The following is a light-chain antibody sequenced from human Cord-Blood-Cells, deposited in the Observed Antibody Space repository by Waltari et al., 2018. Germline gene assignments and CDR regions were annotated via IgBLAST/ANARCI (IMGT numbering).Light chain of an antibody. CDR2: EVS. CDR3: CSYAGSSTLV. Sequence: QSALTQPASVSGSPGQSITISCTGTSSDVGSYNLVSWYQQHPGKDPKLMIYEVSKRPSVVSNRFSCAKSGNTASLTISGLQAEDEADYYCCSYAGSSTLVFGGGTKLTVL. CDR1: SSDVGSYNL. V-gene: IGLV2-23*02. J-gene: IGLJ2*01.